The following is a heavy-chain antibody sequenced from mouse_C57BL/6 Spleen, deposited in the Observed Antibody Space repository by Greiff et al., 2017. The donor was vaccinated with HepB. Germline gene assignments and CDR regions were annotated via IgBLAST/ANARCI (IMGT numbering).Heavy chain of an antibody. J-gene: IGHJ4*01. CDR1: GFSLTSYG. CDR2: IWRGGST. V-gene: IGHV2-5*01. Sequence: VKLVESGPGLVQPSQSLSITCTVSGFSLTSYGVHWVRQSPGKGLEWLGVIWRGGSTDYNAAFMSRLSITKDNSKSQVFFKMNSLQADDTAIYYCANYGYDAGYAMDYWGQGTSVTVSS. CDR3: ANYGYDAGYAMDY. D-gene: IGHD2-2*01.